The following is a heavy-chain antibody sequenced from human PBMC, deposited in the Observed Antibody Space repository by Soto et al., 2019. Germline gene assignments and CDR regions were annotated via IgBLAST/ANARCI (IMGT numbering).Heavy chain of an antibody. CDR1: GSTFTGYY. Sequence: ASVKASCKAPGSTFTGYYMPWVRPAPGQGFEWMGWINPNSGGTNYAQKFQGWVTMTRDTSISTAYMELSRLRSDDTAVYYCARDGGYCGGDCYSIRPNYGMDVWGQGTTVTVSS. D-gene: IGHD2-21*02. CDR2: INPNSGGT. J-gene: IGHJ6*02. CDR3: ARDGGYCGGDCYSIRPNYGMDV. V-gene: IGHV1-2*04.